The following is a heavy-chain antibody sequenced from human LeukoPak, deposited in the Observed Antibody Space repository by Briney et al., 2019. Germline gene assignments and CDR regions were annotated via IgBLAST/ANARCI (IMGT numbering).Heavy chain of an antibody. Sequence: AAVKVSCMASGYSFTGYFLHGVRPAPRQGVEWVGWINLFRGGTNYAQKLQGRVTLTRDTSISTDYMELRSLSSDDTAVYYCGSGGHSGYGARGEYYFDYEGQGPLAPVSA. CDR1: GYSFTGYF. V-gene: IGHV1-2*02. J-gene: IGHJ4*02. CDR2: INLFRGGT. CDR3: GSGGHSGYGARGEYYFDY. D-gene: IGHD5-12*01.